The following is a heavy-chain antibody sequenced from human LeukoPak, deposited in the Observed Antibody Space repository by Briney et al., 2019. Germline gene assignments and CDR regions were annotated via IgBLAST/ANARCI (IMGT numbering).Heavy chain of an antibody. J-gene: IGHJ6*02. CDR3: AKAVKGTVTMVYYYGMDV. CDR2: ISGSGGST. V-gene: IGHV3-23*01. Sequence: GGSLRLSCEASGFTFSSYAMSWVRQAPGKGLEWVSSISGSGGSTYHADSVKGRFTISRDNSKNTLYLQINSLRAEDTAVYYCAKAVKGTVTMVYYYGMDVWGQGTTVTVSS. D-gene: IGHD4-17*01. CDR1: GFTFSSYA.